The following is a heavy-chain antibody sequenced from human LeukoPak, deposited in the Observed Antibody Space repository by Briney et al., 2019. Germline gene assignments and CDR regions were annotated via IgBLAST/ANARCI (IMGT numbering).Heavy chain of an antibody. Sequence: SETLSLTCAVYGGSFSGYYWTWIRQPPGKGLEWIGEINHSGSTKYNPSLKSRVTISVDTSRNQFSLKLCSVTAADTAVYYCARAEGGYGGYGYYYYGMDVWGQGTTVTVSS. CDR2: INHSGST. CDR3: ARAEGGYGGYGYYYYGMDV. CDR1: GGSFSGYY. J-gene: IGHJ6*02. D-gene: IGHD5-12*01. V-gene: IGHV4-34*01.